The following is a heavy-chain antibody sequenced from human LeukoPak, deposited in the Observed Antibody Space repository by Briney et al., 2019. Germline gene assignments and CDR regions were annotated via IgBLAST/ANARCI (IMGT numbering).Heavy chain of an antibody. D-gene: IGHD3-16*02. CDR2: INPNSGGT. Sequence: ASVKVSCKASGYTFTGYCMHWVRQAPGQELEWMGWINPNSGGTNYAQKFQGRVTMTRDTSISTAYMELSRLRSDDTAVYYCARSLYNWFDPWGQGTLVTVSS. CDR3: ARSLYNWFDP. J-gene: IGHJ5*02. V-gene: IGHV1-2*02. CDR1: GYTFTGYC.